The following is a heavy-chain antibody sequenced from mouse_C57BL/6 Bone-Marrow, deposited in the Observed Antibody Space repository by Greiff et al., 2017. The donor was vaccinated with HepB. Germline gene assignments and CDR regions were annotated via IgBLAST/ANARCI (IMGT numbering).Heavy chain of an antibody. CDR2: IRNKANGYTT. Sequence: EVMLVESGGGLVQPGASLRLSCAASGFTFNDYQMSWVRQAPGKAPEWLALIRNKANGYTTEYTASVKGRFNISRDNSQNILYLQMNTLRAEDSATYYCVKAVSSGSSYTWFAYWGQGTLVTVSA. D-gene: IGHD1-1*01. J-gene: IGHJ3*01. CDR1: GFTFNDYQ. V-gene: IGHV7-4*01. CDR3: VKAVSSGSSYTWFAY.